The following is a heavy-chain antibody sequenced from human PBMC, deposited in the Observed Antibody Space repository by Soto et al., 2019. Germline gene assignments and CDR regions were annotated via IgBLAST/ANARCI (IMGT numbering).Heavy chain of an antibody. J-gene: IGHJ4*02. CDR3: AREGSGDIVVGPGAMPPPFDY. D-gene: IGHD2-2*01. CDR1: GYTFTSYY. V-gene: IGHV1-46*01. CDR2: INPSGGST. Sequence: ASVKVSCKASGYTFTSYYMHWVRQAPGQGLEWMGIINPSGGSTSYAQKFQGRVTVTRDTSTSTVYMELSSLRSEDTAVYYCAREGSGDIVVGPGAMPPPFDYWGQGTLVSVSS.